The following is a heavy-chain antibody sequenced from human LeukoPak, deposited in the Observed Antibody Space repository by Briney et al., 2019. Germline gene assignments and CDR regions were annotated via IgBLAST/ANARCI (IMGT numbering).Heavy chain of an antibody. J-gene: IGHJ4*02. D-gene: IGHD3-3*01. CDR2: IIPIFGAA. Sequence: SVKVSCKASGGTFSSYGISWVRQAPGQGLEWMGGIIPIFGAANYAQTFQGRVTMTRDTSIRTAYLELSSLRPGDTAVYYCARSMIFEVGLTGIDYWGQGTLVTVSS. CDR1: GGTFSSYG. CDR3: ARSMIFEVGLTGIDY. V-gene: IGHV1-69*05.